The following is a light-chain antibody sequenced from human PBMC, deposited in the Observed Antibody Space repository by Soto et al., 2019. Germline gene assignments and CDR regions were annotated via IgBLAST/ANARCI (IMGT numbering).Light chain of an antibody. J-gene: IGKJ1*01. Sequence: EVVLTQSPGTLSLSPVEGGSVSGRASQSVTNNYLAWYQQRPGLAPRLLIYGASSRATGIPDRFSGSGSGTVFTLTIGRLEPEDFAVYYCQHYGRSRTFGQGTKVDIK. CDR1: QSVTNNY. CDR3: QHYGRSRT. CDR2: GAS. V-gene: IGKV3-20*01.